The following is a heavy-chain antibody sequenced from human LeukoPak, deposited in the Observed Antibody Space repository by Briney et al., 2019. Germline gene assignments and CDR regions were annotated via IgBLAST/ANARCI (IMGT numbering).Heavy chain of an antibody. Sequence: GGSLRLSCSASGLTLSSYAMAWVPKARGKGLEWVSTIYEDNTYYADSVKGRFTISRDNSKNTLYLQMNSLRAEDTAVYYCARESVTTQSFDYWGQGTLVTVSS. J-gene: IGHJ4*02. CDR1: GLTLSSYA. V-gene: IGHV3-53*01. CDR3: ARESVTTQSFDY. D-gene: IGHD4-11*01. CDR2: IYEDNT.